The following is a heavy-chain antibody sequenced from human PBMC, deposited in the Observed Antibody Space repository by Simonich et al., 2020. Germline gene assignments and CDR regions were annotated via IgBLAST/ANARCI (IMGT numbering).Heavy chain of an antibody. CDR3: ASCCLVNYDILTGYHNWFDP. CDR1: GGSFSGYY. J-gene: IGHJ5*02. Sequence: QVQLQQWGAGLLKPSETLSLTCAVYGGSFSGYYWSWIRQPPGKGLEWMGEINHSGITNSTPSLKGRVTLSVGTSKNQFSLKLSSVTAADTAVYYCASCCLVNYDILTGYHNWFDPWGQGTLVTVSS. CDR2: INHSGIT. D-gene: IGHD3-9*01. V-gene: IGHV4-34*01.